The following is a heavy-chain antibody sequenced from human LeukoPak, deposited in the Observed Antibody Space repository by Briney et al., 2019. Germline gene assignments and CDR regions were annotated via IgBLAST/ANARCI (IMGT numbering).Heavy chain of an antibody. CDR1: GFTFSSYG. Sequence: GGSLRLSCAASGFTFSSYGIHWVRQAPGKGLEWVTFIRYDGSNKYYADSVKGRFTISRDNSKNTLYLQMNSLRAEDTAVYYCAKDEEEVVVVTATLAFDYWGQGTLVTVSS. CDR3: AKDEEEVVVVTATLAFDY. J-gene: IGHJ4*02. CDR2: IRYDGSNK. D-gene: IGHD2-21*02. V-gene: IGHV3-30*02.